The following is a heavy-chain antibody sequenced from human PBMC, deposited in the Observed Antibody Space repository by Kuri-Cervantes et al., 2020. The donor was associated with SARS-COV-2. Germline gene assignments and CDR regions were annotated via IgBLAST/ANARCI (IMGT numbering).Heavy chain of an antibody. D-gene: IGHD1-26*01. CDR1: GFTFSSYG. J-gene: IGHJ6*03. V-gene: IGHV3-30*02. CDR2: IRYDGSNK. Sequence: LSLTCAASGFTFSSYGMHWVRQAPGKGLEWVAFIRYDGSNKYYADSVKGRFTISRDNSKNTLYLQMNSLRAEDTAVYYCANTGIVGAKRSQHYYYYYYMDVWGKGTTVTVSS. CDR3: ANTGIVGAKRSQHYYYYYYMDV.